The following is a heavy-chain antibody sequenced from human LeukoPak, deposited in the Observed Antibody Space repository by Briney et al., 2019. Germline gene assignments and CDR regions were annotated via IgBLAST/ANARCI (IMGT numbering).Heavy chain of an antibody. CDR3: ARDFDNDYDSSGYYSAHFQH. J-gene: IGHJ1*01. V-gene: IGHV3-21*01. CDR2: ISSSSSYI. Sequence: GGSLRLSCAASGFTFSSYSMNWVSQARGKGLEWVSSISSSSSYIYYADSVKGRFTISRDNAKNSPYLQMNSLRAEDTAVYYCARDFDNDYDSSGYYSAHFQHWGQGTLITVSS. CDR1: GFTFSSYS. D-gene: IGHD3-22*01.